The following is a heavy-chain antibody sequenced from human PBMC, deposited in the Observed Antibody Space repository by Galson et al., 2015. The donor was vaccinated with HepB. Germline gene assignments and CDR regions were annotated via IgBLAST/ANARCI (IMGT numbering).Heavy chain of an antibody. J-gene: IGHJ4*02. CDR2: ISSNGGST. Sequence: SLRLSCAASGFTFSSYAMHWDRQAPGKGLEYVSAISSNGGSTYYADSVKGRFTISRDNSKNTLYLQMSSLRAEDTAVYYCVKDSAAAGTILLDYWGQGTLVTVSS. V-gene: IGHV3-64D*06. D-gene: IGHD6-13*01. CDR3: VKDSAAAGTILLDY. CDR1: GFTFSSYA.